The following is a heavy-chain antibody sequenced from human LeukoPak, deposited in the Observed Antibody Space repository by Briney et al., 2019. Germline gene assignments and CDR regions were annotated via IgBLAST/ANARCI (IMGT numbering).Heavy chain of an antibody. J-gene: IGHJ5*02. CDR2: IYHSGST. CDR1: GGSISSSNW. V-gene: IGHV4-4*02. D-gene: IGHD3-3*01. CDR3: ARETGNDFWSGYPNWFDP. Sequence: PSETLSLTCAVSGGSISSSNWWSWVRQPPGKGLEWIGEIYHSGSTNYNPSLKSRVTISVDTSKNQFSLKLSSVTAADTAVYYCARETGNDFWSGYPNWFDPWGQGTLVTVSS.